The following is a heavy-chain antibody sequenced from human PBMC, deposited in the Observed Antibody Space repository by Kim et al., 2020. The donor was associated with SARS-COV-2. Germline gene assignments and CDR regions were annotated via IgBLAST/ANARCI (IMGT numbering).Heavy chain of an antibody. Sequence: SVKVRFTISRVNSRNTLSLQMSSLRAEDTAVYCCAREEAPCGSGSSYFDYWGQGTLVTVSS. V-gene: IGHV3-30*15. CDR3: AREEAPCGSGSSYFDY. D-gene: IGHD3-10*01. J-gene: IGHJ4*02.